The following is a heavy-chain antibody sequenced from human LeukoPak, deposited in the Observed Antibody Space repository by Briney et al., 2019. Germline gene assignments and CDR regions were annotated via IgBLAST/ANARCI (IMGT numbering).Heavy chain of an antibody. V-gene: IGHV4-61*02. J-gene: IGHJ4*02. Sequence: SETLSLTCTVSGGSISSGSYYWNWIRQPAGKGLEWIGRIYTSGSTNYNPSLKSRVTISVDTSKNQFSLKLSSVTAADTAVYYCARDRGYDYDSSGTTEFDYWGQGTLVTVSS. CDR3: ARDRGYDYDSSGTTEFDY. CDR1: GGSISSGSYY. D-gene: IGHD3-22*01. CDR2: IYTSGST.